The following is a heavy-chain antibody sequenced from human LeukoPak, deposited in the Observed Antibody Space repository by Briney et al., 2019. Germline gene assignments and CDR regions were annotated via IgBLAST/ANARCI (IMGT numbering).Heavy chain of an antibody. CDR1: EFTFSSYA. D-gene: IGHD5-12*01. V-gene: IGHV3-23*01. J-gene: IGHJ4*02. Sequence: GGSLRLPCAASEFTFSSYAMTWVRQAPGKGLEWVSAISGSGGTTYYADSVKGRFAISRDNSKNTLYLQMSSLRAEDTAVYYCAKENGYNGYDVFDYWGQGTLVTVSS. CDR2: ISGSGGTT. CDR3: AKENGYNGYDVFDY.